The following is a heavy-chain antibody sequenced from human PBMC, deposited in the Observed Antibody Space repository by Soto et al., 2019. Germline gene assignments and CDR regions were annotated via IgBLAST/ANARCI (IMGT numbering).Heavy chain of an antibody. CDR1: GDSMTSSSYY. CDR2: IYYSERTSYNSGST. CDR3: ARHTRNQFDP. V-gene: IGHV4-39*01. J-gene: IGHJ5*02. Sequence: QLQLQESGPGLVKPSETLSLTCTVSGDSMTSSSYYWGWIRQPPGKGLEWIGSIYYSERTSYNSGSTYYSPSLKSRVTISGDTAKSQSSLKLSSVTAADTAVYYCARHTRNQFDPWGQGTLVTVSS.